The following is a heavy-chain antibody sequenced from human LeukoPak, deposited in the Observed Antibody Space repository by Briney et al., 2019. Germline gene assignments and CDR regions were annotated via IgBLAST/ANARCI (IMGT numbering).Heavy chain of an antibody. Sequence: GRSLRLSCAASGFTFRSYAMHWVRQVPGKGLEWVAVISYDGSNEDYADSVKGRLTISRDNSKNTLYLQMNSLRIEDTAVYYCAREIFNAFDIWGQGTMVTVFS. CDR3: AREIFNAFDI. V-gene: IGHV3-30-3*01. J-gene: IGHJ3*02. CDR1: GFTFRSYA. CDR2: ISYDGSNE.